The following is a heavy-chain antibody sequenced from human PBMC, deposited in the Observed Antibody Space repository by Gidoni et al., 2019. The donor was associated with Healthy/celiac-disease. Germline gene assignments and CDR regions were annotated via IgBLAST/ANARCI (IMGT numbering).Heavy chain of an antibody. CDR2: IYYSGST. V-gene: IGHV4-39*01. CDR1: GGSISSSSSY. J-gene: IGHJ4*02. CDR3: ARMTVTTDIDY. Sequence: QLQLQESGPGLVKPSETLSLTRTGSGGSISSSSSYWGWIRQPPGKGLEWIGSIYYSGSTYYNPSLKSRVTISVDTSKNQFSLKLSSVTAADTAVYYCARMTVTTDIDYWGQGTLVTVSS. D-gene: IGHD4-17*01.